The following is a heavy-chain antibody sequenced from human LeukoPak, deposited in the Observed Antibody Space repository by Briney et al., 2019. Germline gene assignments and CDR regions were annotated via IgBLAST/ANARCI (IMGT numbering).Heavy chain of an antibody. V-gene: IGHV4-59*08. CDR1: GDSISTDY. CDR2: INYSGST. Sequence: PSETLSLTCIVSGDSISTDYWSWIRQSPGKGLEWIGYINYSGSTEHNPSLKSRVTISVDKSKKQVSLKMTSVTAADTAVYYCARLDCISDKCYNYWGRGTLVTVSS. CDR3: ARLDCISDKCYNY. D-gene: IGHD2-15*01. J-gene: IGHJ4*02.